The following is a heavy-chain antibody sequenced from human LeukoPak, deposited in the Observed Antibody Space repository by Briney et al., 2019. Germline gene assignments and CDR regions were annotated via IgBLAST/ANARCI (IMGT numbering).Heavy chain of an antibody. D-gene: IGHD3-22*01. V-gene: IGHV1-69*06. CDR1: GGTFSSYA. CDR3: ARLTDYYDSSGYTLQG. CDR2: IIPIFGTA. Sequence: SVKVSCKASGGTFSSYAISWVRQAPGQGLEWMGGIIPIFGTANYAQKFQGRVTITADKSTSTAYMELSSLRYEDTAVYYCARLTDYYDSSGYTLQGWGQGTLVTVSS. J-gene: IGHJ4*02.